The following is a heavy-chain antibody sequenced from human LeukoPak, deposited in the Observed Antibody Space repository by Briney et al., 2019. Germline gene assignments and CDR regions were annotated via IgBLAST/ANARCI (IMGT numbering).Heavy chain of an antibody. D-gene: IGHD3-16*01. J-gene: IGHJ3*01. CDR1: NNTLSNNG. Sequence: GASVKVSCKAPNNTLSNNGISWVRQAPGQGLEWMGWISGYNTYTTYAQKFQDRVTMTKDTSTSTAYMEMRSLRSDDTAIYYCARVRLVWGMETFDLWGQGTMVTVFS. CDR3: ARVRLVWGMETFDL. CDR2: ISGYNTYT. V-gene: IGHV1-18*01.